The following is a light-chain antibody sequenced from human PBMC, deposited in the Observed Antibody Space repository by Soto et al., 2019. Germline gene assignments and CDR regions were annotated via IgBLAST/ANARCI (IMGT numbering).Light chain of an antibody. CDR2: DAA. Sequence: IVLTQSPGTLSLSPGERVTLSCRASQSVTNSYVAWYQQKPGQAPRLLIYDAATRATGIPDRFSGSGSGTDFSLTISRLEPEDFAVYSCHQYGSSPWTFGQGTKVDIK. V-gene: IGKV3-20*01. J-gene: IGKJ1*01. CDR3: HQYGSSPWT. CDR1: QSVTNSY.